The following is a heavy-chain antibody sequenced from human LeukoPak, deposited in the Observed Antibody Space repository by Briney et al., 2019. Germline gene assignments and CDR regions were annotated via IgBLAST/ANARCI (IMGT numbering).Heavy chain of an antibody. Sequence: GESLKISCKGSGYSFTNYWIGWVRQMPGKGLEWMGIIHPRDSDTRYSPSFQGQVTISADKSISIAYLQWSSLKASDTAMYYCARRYCSGRSCYLFDYWGQGTLVTVSS. CDR3: ARRYCSGRSCYLFDY. CDR1: GYSFTNYW. CDR2: IHPRDSDT. D-gene: IGHD2-15*01. V-gene: IGHV5-51*01. J-gene: IGHJ4*02.